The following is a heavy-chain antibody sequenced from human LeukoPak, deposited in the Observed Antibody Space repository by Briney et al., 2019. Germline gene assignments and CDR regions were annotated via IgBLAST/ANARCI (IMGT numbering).Heavy chain of an antibody. CDR1: GGTIRSSVYS. J-gene: IGHJ4*02. CDR2: IYSSGDT. CDR3: ARLLTDYGVIYFDS. V-gene: IGHV4-39*01. D-gene: IGHD4-17*01. Sequence: SETLSLTCTVSGGTIRSSVYSWGWIRQPPGKGLEWIGNIYSSGDTFYNPSLKSRVTISVDASKNRFSLTLNSVTATDTAVYYCARLLTDYGVIYFDSWGLGTLVPVSS.